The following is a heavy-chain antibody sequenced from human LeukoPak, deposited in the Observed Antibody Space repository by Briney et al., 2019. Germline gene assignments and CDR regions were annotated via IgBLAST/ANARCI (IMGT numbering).Heavy chain of an antibody. CDR1: GGSMSGYF. J-gene: IGHJ3*02. V-gene: IGHV4-59*08. CDR2: IYYSGCT. Sequence: SQTLSLTCTVSGGSMSGYFWSWIRQPPGKGLEWIGYIYYSGCTDSNPSLKSRVTISVDTSKNQFTLKLTSVTAADTAMYYCARRNDFDIWGPGTMVSVSS. CDR3: ARRNDFDI.